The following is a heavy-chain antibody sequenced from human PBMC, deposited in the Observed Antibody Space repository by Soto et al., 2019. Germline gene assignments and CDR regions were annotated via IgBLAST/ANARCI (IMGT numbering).Heavy chain of an antibody. CDR3: ARSSPPGGSYYYYYGMDV. J-gene: IGHJ6*02. CDR1: GGSISSYY. Sequence: SETLSLTCTVSGGSISSYYWSWIRQPPGKGLEWIGYIYYSGSTNYNPSPKSRVTISVDTSKNQFSLKLSSVTAADTAVYYCARSSPPGGSYYYYYGMDVWGQGTTVTVSS. CDR2: IYYSGST. V-gene: IGHV4-59*01. D-gene: IGHD6-13*01.